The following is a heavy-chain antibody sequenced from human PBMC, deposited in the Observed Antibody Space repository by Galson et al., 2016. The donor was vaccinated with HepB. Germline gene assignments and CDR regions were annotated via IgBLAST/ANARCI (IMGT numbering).Heavy chain of an antibody. CDR2: ISADSGAI. CDR1: GFSFGSYG. D-gene: IGHD3-10*01. CDR3: VIMIRGITVGPIDY. Sequence: SLRLSCAGSGFSFGSYGMSWVRQAPEKGPEWVSAISADSGAIYYADSVRGRFSISRDNAKSTLYLQMDSLRVEDTAIYYCVIMIRGITVGPIDYWGQGALVTVSA. V-gene: IGHV3-23*01. J-gene: IGHJ4*02.